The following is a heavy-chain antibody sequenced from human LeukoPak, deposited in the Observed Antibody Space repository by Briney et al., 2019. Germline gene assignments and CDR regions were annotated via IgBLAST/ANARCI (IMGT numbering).Heavy chain of an antibody. CDR3: ARTDDSARTY. CDR2: INHSGST. J-gene: IGHJ4*02. CDR1: GGSFSGYY. V-gene: IGHV4-34*01. Sequence: SETLSLTCAVYGGSFSGYYWNWIRQPPGKGLEWIGEINHSGSTNYNPSLKSRVTISVDTSKSQFSLKLSSVTAADTAVYYCARTDDSARTYWGQGTLVTVSS. D-gene: IGHD1-1*01.